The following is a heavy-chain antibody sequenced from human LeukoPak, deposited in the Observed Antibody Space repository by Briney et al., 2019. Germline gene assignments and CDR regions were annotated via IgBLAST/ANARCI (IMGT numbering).Heavy chain of an antibody. CDR3: ARAEVDWFDP. Sequence: ASETLSLTCTVSGGSISSYYWSWIRQPPGKGLEWIGYIYYSGSTNYNPSLKSRVTISVDTSKNQFSLKVSSVTAADTAVYYCARAEVDWFDPWGQGTLVTVSS. CDR1: GGSISSYY. J-gene: IGHJ5*02. V-gene: IGHV4-59*01. CDR2: IYYSGST.